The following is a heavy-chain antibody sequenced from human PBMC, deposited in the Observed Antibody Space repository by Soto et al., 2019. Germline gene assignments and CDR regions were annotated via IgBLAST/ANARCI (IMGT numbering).Heavy chain of an antibody. CDR3: ARGGQLLYNYYYYGMDV. CDR1: GGSISSYY. D-gene: IGHD2-2*02. CDR2: IYTSGST. J-gene: IGHJ6*02. V-gene: IGHV4-4*07. Sequence: SETLSLTCTVSGGSISSYYWSWIRQPAGKGLEWIGRIYTSGSTNYNPSLKSRVTMSVDTSKNQFSLKLSSVTAADTAVYYCARGGQLLYNYYYYGMDVWGQRTTVTVSS.